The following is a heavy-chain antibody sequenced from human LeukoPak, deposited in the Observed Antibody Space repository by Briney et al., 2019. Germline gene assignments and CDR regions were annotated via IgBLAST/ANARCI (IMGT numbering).Heavy chain of an antibody. CDR1: GDSISSYY. Sequence: SETLSLTCTVSGDSISSYYWSWIRQPPGEGLQWIGYIFYSGSTNHNASLRSRVAISVDTSKNQFSLRLTSVTAADTAVYYCAGRSARYFDHWGQGALVTVSS. CDR3: AGRSARYFDH. D-gene: IGHD1-26*01. J-gene: IGHJ4*02. V-gene: IGHV4-59*01. CDR2: IFYSGST.